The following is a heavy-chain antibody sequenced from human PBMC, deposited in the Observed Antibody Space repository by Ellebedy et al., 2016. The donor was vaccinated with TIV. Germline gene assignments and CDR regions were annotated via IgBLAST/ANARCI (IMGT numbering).Heavy chain of an antibody. V-gene: IGHV3-11*04. D-gene: IGHD3-10*01. Sequence: GESLKISCSASGFTFSDYYMSWIRQAPGKGLEWVSYISSGGSTMKYADSAKGRVTISRDNADNSLYLQINSLIADDTAVYYCARDRTGVLDIWGQGTMVTVSS. J-gene: IGHJ3*02. CDR3: ARDRTGVLDI. CDR1: GFTFSDYY. CDR2: ISSGGSTM.